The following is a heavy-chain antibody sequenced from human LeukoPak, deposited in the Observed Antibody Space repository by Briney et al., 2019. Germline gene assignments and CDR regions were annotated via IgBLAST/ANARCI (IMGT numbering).Heavy chain of an antibody. J-gene: IGHJ4*02. CDR1: GGTFSSYA. D-gene: IGHD6-13*01. CDR3: ARGLGQQLIRL. CDR2: IIPVLGIA. Sequence: SVKVSCKASGGTFSSYAISWVRQAPGQGLEWMGRIIPVLGIANYAQKFQGRVTVTADKSTSTAYMELSSLRSEDTAVYYCARGLGQQLIRLWGQGTLVTVSS. V-gene: IGHV1-69*04.